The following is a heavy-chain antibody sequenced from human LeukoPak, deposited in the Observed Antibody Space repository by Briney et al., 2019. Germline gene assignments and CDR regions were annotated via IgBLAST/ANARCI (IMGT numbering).Heavy chain of an antibody. CDR3: AKDRPSINAVCHGNFDS. Sequence: QPGVSLRLSCAASGFIFSSYAMSWVRQAPGKGLEWVSTISGSGGSTYYADSVKGRFTISRDNSKNTVSLQMNSLRAEDTAVYYCAKDRPSINAVCHGNFDSWGHGTLVTVSS. CDR1: GFIFSSYA. V-gene: IGHV3-23*01. D-gene: IGHD2-8*01. CDR2: ISGSGGST. J-gene: IGHJ4*01.